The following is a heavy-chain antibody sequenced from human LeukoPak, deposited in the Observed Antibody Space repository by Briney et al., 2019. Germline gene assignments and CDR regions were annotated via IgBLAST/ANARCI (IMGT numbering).Heavy chain of an antibody. Sequence: PGGSLRLSCAASGFTFRDYYMSWIRQAPGKGLEWVSYISSSGRTIYYADSVKGRFTISRDNAKKSLYLQMTSLRAEATAVYYCARAGSVDTAVVHYWGQGTMVTVSS. CDR2: ISSSGRTI. J-gene: IGHJ4*02. D-gene: IGHD5-18*01. CDR3: ARAGSVDTAVVHY. V-gene: IGHV3-11*04. CDR1: GFTFRDYY.